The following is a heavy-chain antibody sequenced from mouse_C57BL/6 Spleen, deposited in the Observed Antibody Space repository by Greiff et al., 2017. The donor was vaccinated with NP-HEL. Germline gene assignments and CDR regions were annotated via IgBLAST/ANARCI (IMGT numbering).Heavy chain of an antibody. Sequence: VQLQQSGAELVKPGASVKLSCKASGYTFTEYTIHWVKQRPGQGLEWIGWIYPGSGSIKYNEKFKDKATLTADKSSSTVYMELSRLTSEDSAVYYCARHDEYYGSSYYFDYWGQGTTLTVSS. CDR2: IYPGSGSI. CDR1: GYTFTEYT. V-gene: IGHV1-62-2*01. CDR3: ARHDEYYGSSYYFDY. D-gene: IGHD1-1*01. J-gene: IGHJ2*01.